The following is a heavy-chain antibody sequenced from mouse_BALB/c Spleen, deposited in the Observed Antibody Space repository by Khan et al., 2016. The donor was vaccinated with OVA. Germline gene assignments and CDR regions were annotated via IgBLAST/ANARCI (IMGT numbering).Heavy chain of an antibody. D-gene: IGHD1-1*02. J-gene: IGHJ4*01. CDR2: ISNGGGRT. CDR1: GFTFSDYY. Sequence: EVELVESGGGLVQPGGSLKLSCAPSGFTFSDYYMYWVRQTPEKRLEWVAKISNGGGRTYYPDTVKGRFTISRDNAKNTLYLQMSRLKSEDTAMYYCARHEGFWYDIYYAMDYWGQGTPVTVAS. CDR3: ARHEGFWYDIYYAMDY. V-gene: IGHV5-12*01.